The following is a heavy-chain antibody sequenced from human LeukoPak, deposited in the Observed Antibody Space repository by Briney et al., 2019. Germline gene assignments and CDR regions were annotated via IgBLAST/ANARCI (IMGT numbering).Heavy chain of an antibody. CDR1: GYSFTSYW. CDR2: IYPGDSDT. CDR3: ARLSGYCSSTSCYGFDP. D-gene: IGHD2-2*01. J-gene: IGHJ5*02. Sequence: GESLKISCKGSGYSFTSYWIGWVRQMPGKGLEWMGIIYPGDSDTRYSPSFQGQVTISADKSISTAYLQWSSLKASDTAMYYCARLSGYCSSTSCYGFDPWGQGSLVTVSS. V-gene: IGHV5-51*01.